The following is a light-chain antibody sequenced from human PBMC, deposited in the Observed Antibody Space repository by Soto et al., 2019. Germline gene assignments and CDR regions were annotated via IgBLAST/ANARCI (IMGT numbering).Light chain of an antibody. Sequence: EIVLTQSPGTLSLSPGERATLSCRASQSVSSSYLAWYQQIPGQAPRLLIYGASSRATGIPDRFSGSGSGTDFTLTIRRLEPEDIAVYYCQQYDSSPRTFGQGTKVDIK. CDR3: QQYDSSPRT. V-gene: IGKV3-20*01. CDR2: GAS. J-gene: IGKJ1*01. CDR1: QSVSSSY.